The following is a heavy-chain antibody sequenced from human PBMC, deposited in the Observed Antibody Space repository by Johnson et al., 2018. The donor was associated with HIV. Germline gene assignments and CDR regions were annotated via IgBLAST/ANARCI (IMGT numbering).Heavy chain of an antibody. CDR3: ARLGIAAARGAFDI. Sequence: VQLVESGGGLVQPGRSLRLSCAASGFTFDDYALHWIRQAPGKGLEWVSGISWNGANRGYVDSVKGRFTISRDNAKNSLYLQMNSLRAEDTAVYYCARLGIAAARGAFDIWGQGTMVTVSS. CDR2: ISWNGANR. CDR1: GFTFDDYA. V-gene: IGHV3-9*01. D-gene: IGHD6-13*01. J-gene: IGHJ3*02.